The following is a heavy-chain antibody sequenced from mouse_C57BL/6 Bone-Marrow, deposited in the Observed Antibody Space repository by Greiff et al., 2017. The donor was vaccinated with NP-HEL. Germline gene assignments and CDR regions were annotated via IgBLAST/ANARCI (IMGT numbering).Heavy chain of an antibody. Sequence: QVQLQQSGAELMKPGASVKFSCKATGYTFTDYWIEWVKQRPGHGLEWIGRILPGSGSTNYNEKFKGKATFTADTSSNTAYMQRSSLTTEDSAIYYTAMDYSWDAFDYWGQGTTLTVSS. V-gene: IGHV1-9*01. D-gene: IGHD2-12*01. CDR3: AMDYSWDAFDY. J-gene: IGHJ2*01. CDR2: ILPGSGST. CDR1: GYTFTDYW.